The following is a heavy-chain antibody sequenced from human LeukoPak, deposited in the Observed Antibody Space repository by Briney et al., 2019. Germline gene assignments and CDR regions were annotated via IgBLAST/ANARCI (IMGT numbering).Heavy chain of an antibody. V-gene: IGHV3-7*01. CDR3: AKAQGAAGWYYFDY. Sequence: GGSLRLSCAASGFPLSDYWMSWVRQAPGKGLEWVANIKQDGGEIYYVDSVKGRFTISRDNSKSTLYLQMNSLRAEDTAVYYCAKAQGAAGWYYFDYWGQGTLVTVSS. CDR1: GFPLSDYW. J-gene: IGHJ4*02. CDR2: IKQDGGEI. D-gene: IGHD6-19*01.